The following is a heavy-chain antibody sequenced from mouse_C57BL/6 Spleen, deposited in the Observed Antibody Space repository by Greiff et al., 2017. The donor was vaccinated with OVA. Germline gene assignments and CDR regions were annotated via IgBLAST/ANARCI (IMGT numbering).Heavy chain of an antibody. CDR1: GYTFTDYE. J-gene: IGHJ2*01. D-gene: IGHD1-1*01. CDR2: IDPETGGT. Sequence: VQLQQSGAELVRPGASVTLSCKASGYTFTDYEMHWVMQTPVHGLEWIGAIDPETGGTAYNQKFKGKAILTADKSSSTAYMELRSLTSEDSAVYYCPITTVVAHYFDYWGQGTTLTVSS. V-gene: IGHV1-15*01. CDR3: PITTVVAHYFDY.